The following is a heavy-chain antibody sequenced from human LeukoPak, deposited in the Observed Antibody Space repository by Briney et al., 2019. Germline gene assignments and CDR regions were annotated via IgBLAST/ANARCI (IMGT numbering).Heavy chain of an antibody. CDR2: ISSSGSTI. CDR1: GFTFSSYE. Sequence: GGSLRLSCAASGFTFSSYEMNWVRQAPGKGLEWVSYISSSGSTIYYADSVKSRFTISRDNAKNSLYLQMNSLRAEDTAVYYCARVGWGLFDYWGQGTLVTVSS. J-gene: IGHJ4*02. V-gene: IGHV3-48*03. D-gene: IGHD7-27*01. CDR3: ARVGWGLFDY.